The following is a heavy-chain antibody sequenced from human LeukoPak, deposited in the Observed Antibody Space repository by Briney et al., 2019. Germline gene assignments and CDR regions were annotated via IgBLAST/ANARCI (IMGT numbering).Heavy chain of an antibody. CDR2: INPNSGGT. CDR3: ARVVNYDILTGYHTGFDY. CDR1: GYTFTGYY. V-gene: IGHV1-2*02. J-gene: IGHJ4*02. D-gene: IGHD3-9*01. Sequence: ASVKVSCKASGYTFTGYYMHWVRQAPGQGLEWMGWINPNSGGTNCAQKFQGRVTMTRDTSISTAYTELSRLRSDDTAVYYCARVVNYDILTGYHTGFDYWGQGTLVTVSS.